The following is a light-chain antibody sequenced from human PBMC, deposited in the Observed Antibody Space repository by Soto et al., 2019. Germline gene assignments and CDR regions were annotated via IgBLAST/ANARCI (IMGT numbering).Light chain of an antibody. V-gene: IGKV1-5*01. J-gene: IGKJ1*01. CDR3: QQYNSYSWT. CDR2: DAS. Sequence: PTSLSASVGDRVTITCRASQSISSYLNWHQQKPGKAPKLLIYDASSLESGVPSRFSGSGSGTEFTLTISSLQPDDFATYYCQQYNSYSWTFGQGTKVDIK. CDR1: QSISSY.